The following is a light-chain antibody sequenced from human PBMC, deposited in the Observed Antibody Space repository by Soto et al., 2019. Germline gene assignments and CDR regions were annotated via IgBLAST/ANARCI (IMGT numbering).Light chain of an antibody. CDR1: QSVGSN. CDR3: QQYNNWPT. CDR2: GAS. V-gene: IGKV3-15*01. Sequence: EIVFTQSPVTLSLSPVVSATLSFMASQSVGSNYLAWYQQKPGQAPRLLIYGASTRATGIPARFSGSGSGTEFTLNISSLQSEDFAVYYCQQYNNWPTVGQGTK. J-gene: IGKJ1*01.